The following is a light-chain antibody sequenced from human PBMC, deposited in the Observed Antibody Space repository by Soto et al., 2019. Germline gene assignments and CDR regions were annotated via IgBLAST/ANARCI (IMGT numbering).Light chain of an antibody. CDR2: QDS. CDR3: QAWDSSTRVV. V-gene: IGLV3-1*01. Sequence: SYELTQPPSVSVSPGQTASITCSGDKLGDKYVCWYQQKPGQSPVLVIYQDSKRPSGTPERFSGSNSGNTATLTISGTQAMDEADYYCQAWDSSTRVVFGGGTKLTVL. CDR1: KLGDKY. J-gene: IGLJ2*01.